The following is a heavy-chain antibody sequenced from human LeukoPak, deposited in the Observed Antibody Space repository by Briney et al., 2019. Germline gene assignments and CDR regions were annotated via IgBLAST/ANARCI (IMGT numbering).Heavy chain of an antibody. CDR1: GGSISSYY. D-gene: IGHD3-3*01. J-gene: IGHJ5*02. CDR3: ARGRYYDFWSGKSNWFDP. CDR2: IYYSGST. V-gene: IGHV4-59*01. Sequence: KPSETLSLTCTVSGGSISSYYWSWIRQTPGKGLEWIGYIYYSGSTNYNPSLKSRVTISVDTSKNQFSLKLSSVTAADTAVYYCARGRYYDFWSGKSNWFDPWGQGTLVTVSS.